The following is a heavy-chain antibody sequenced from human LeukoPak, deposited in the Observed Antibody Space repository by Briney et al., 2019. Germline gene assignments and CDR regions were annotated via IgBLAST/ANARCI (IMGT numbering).Heavy chain of an antibody. Sequence: ASVKVSCKASGYTFISYDINWVRQATGQGLEWMGWRNPNSGNTGYAQKFQGRVTITRNTSISTAYMELSSLRSEDTGVYYCARRQASGYDFWSGLSYYMDVWGKGTTVTVSS. D-gene: IGHD3-3*01. J-gene: IGHJ6*03. V-gene: IGHV1-8*03. CDR2: RNPNSGNT. CDR1: GYTFISYD. CDR3: ARRQASGYDFWSGLSYYMDV.